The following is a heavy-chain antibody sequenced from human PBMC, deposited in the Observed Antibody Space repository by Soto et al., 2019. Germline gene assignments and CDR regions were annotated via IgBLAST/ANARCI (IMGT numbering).Heavy chain of an antibody. CDR2: ISAYNGNT. V-gene: IGHV1-18*01. D-gene: IGHD6-13*01. Sequence: QVQLVQSGAEVKKPGASVKVSCKASGYTFTSYGISWVRQAPGQGLDGMGWISAYNGNTDYAQTLQGRVTMTTDTSTVTAYMTLRSVRSDDPAVYYCAREYGGSWVQVNWFDPWGQGTLVTVSS. CDR3: AREYGGSWVQVNWFDP. CDR1: GYTFTSYG. J-gene: IGHJ5*02.